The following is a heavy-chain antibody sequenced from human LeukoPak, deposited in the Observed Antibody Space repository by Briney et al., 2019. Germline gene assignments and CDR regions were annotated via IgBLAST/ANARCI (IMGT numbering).Heavy chain of an antibody. D-gene: IGHD3-10*01. Sequence: GGSLRLSCAASGFSFSTSAMTWVRQAPGKGLEWVANIRQDGSEKNYLDSVKGRFTISRDNAKNSLYLQMSSLRAEDTALYYCARDPWVGEYGAFDIWGQGTMVTVSS. J-gene: IGHJ3*02. CDR2: IRQDGSEK. CDR3: ARDPWVGEYGAFDI. CDR1: GFSFSTSA. V-gene: IGHV3-7*01.